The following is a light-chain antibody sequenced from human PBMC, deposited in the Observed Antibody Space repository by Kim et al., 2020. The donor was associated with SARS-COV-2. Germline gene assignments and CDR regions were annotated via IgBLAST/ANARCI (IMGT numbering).Light chain of an antibody. CDR1: SLRSYY. CDR3: NSRDSNDNVV. Sequence: VALGQTVRNTCQGDSLRSYYASWYQQKPGQAPVLVFYGKNNRPSGIPDRFSGSYSGNTASLTITAAQADDEADYYCNSRDSNDNVVFGGGTQLTVL. V-gene: IGLV3-19*01. CDR2: GKN. J-gene: IGLJ2*01.